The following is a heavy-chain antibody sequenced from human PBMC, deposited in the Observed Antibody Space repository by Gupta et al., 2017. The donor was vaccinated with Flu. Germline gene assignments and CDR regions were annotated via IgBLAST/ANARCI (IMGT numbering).Heavy chain of an antibody. CDR1: GFTFSSYS. J-gene: IGHJ6*02. CDR2: ISSSSSYI. D-gene: IGHD3-10*01. V-gene: IGHV3-21*01. CDR3: ARAFMAGLYYGSGSGMDV. Sequence: EVQLGESGGGLVKPGGSLRLSCVASGFTFSSYSMNWVRQGPGKGLEWVSSISSSSSYIYYADSVKGRFTISRDNAKNSLYLQMNSLRAEDTAVYYCARAFMAGLYYGSGSGMDVWGQGTTVTVSS.